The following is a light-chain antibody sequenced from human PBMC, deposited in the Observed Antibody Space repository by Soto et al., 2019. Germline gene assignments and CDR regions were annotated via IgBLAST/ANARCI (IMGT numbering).Light chain of an antibody. Sequence: IVLTQSPGTLSLSPGERATLSCRASQSVTSNYLAWYQQKPGQAPRLLIYDASNRATGIPARFSGSGSGTDFTLTISSLEPEDSAIYYCQQRSSWHTFGQGTKVDIK. CDR3: QQRSSWHT. V-gene: IGKV3D-20*02. J-gene: IGKJ1*01. CDR1: QSVTSNY. CDR2: DAS.